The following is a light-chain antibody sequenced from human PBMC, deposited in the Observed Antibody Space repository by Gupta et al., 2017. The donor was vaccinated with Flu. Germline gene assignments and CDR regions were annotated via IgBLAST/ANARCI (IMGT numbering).Light chain of an antibody. J-gene: IGKJ4*01. Sequence: PATLSLSPGERATLSCRASQSVRSELAWYQQKPGQAPRLLIHDASNRATGIPARFSGSGSGTDFALTISSLEPEDFALYYCQQRRDWPLTFGGGTKVEIK. V-gene: IGKV3-11*01. CDR2: DAS. CDR3: QQRRDWPLT. CDR1: QSVRSE.